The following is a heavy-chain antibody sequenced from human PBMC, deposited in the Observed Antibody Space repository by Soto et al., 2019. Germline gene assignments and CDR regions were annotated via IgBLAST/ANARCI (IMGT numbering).Heavy chain of an antibody. V-gene: IGHV1-3*01. J-gene: IGHJ4*02. D-gene: IGHD5-12*01. CDR2: INAANGAT. CDR1: GYTFTAYT. CDR3: ARVSFETSGFADY. Sequence: ASVKFSCKASGYTFTAYTIHWVRQAPGQSLEWMGWINAANGATKYSEKFQGRVTITRDTSARTAYMDLSSLSSKGTAVYFCARVSFETSGFADYWGQGTLVTVSS.